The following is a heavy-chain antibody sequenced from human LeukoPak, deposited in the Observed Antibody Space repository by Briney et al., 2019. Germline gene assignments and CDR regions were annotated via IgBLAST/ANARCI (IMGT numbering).Heavy chain of an antibody. V-gene: IGHV4-59*01. J-gene: IGHJ4*02. Sequence: SETLSLTCSVSDGSITSNYWSWIRQPPGKGLEWIGYMYYGGTTRYSPSLKSRVTMSVDTSKNLFSLKLTSVTAADTAVYYCARVLLAGTTDYWGQGTLVTVSS. CDR2: MYYGGTT. D-gene: IGHD1-7*01. CDR1: DGSITSNY. CDR3: ARVLLAGTTDY.